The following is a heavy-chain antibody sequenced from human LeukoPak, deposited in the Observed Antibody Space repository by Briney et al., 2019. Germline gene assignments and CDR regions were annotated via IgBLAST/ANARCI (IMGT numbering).Heavy chain of an antibody. D-gene: IGHD6-19*01. V-gene: IGHV3-9*01. CDR2: ITWNSDYR. Sequence: GGSLRLSCAASGFTFDDYAMHWVRQAPGKGLEWVSGITWNSDYRVYADSVKGRFTISRDNAKNSLYLQMNSLRDEDTALYYCAARHSYRSGWFYFDFWGQGTLVTVSS. J-gene: IGHJ4*02. CDR1: GFTFDDYA. CDR3: AARHSYRSGWFYFDF.